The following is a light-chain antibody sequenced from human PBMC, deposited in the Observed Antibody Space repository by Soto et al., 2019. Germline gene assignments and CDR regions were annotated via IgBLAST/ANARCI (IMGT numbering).Light chain of an antibody. V-gene: IGLV2-14*01. CDR1: SSDVGGYNY. Sequence: QSVLTQPASVSGSPGQSITISCTGTSSDVGGYNYVSWYQHHPGKAPKLMIYEVTNRPSGVSNPFPGSKSGNTASLTISGLQAEDEADYYCSSYTSSSSVVFGGGTKLTVL. CDR2: EVT. CDR3: SSYTSSSSVV. J-gene: IGLJ2*01.